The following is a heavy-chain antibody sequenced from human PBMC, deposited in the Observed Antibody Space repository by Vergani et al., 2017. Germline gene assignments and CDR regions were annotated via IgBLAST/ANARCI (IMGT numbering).Heavy chain of an antibody. V-gene: IGHV3-48*04. Sequence: VQLVESGGGVVQPGRSLRLSCAASGFTFSSYAMHWVRQAPGTGLEWVSYISSSGSTIYYADSVKGRFTISRDNAKNSLFLQMNSLRAEDTAVYYCARVPRLEFLNQLLPGYYYYYRDVWGKGP. J-gene: IGHJ6*03. D-gene: IGHD2-2*01. CDR1: GFTFSSYA. CDR3: ARVPRLEFLNQLLPGYYYYYRDV. CDR2: ISSSGSTI.